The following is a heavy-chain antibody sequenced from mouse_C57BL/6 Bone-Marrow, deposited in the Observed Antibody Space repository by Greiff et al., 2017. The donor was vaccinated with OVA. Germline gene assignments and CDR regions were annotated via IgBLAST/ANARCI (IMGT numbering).Heavy chain of an antibody. CDR1: GFSLTSYG. CDR3: ARNYYSKGAWFAY. D-gene: IGHD2-5*01. CDR2: IWSGGST. V-gene: IGHV2-2*01. Sequence: VKVEESGPGLVQPSQSLSITCTVSGFSLTSYGVHWVRQSPGKGLEWLGVIWSGGSTDYNAAFISRLSISKDNSKSQVFFKMNSLQADDTAIYYCARNYYSKGAWFAYWGQGTLVTVSA. J-gene: IGHJ3*01.